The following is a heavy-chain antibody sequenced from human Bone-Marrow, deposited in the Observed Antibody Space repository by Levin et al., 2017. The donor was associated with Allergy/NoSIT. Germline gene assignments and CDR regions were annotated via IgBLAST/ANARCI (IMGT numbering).Heavy chain of an antibody. CDR1: GGTFSSYA. CDR3: ARGVVATKWGYYYYYMDV. D-gene: IGHD5-12*01. Sequence: KISCKASGGTFSSYAISWVRQAPGQGLEWMGGIIPIFGTANYAQKFQGRVTITADESTSTAYMELSSLRSEDTAVYYCARGVVATKWGYYYYYMDVWGKGTTVTVSS. V-gene: IGHV1-69*01. J-gene: IGHJ6*03. CDR2: IIPIFGTA.